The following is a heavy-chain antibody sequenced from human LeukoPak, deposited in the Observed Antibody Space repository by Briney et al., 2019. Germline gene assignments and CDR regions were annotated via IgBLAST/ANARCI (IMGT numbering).Heavy chain of an antibody. CDR3: AHRAQSVLLWFGESSNWFDP. CDR1: GFSLSTSGVG. Sequence: SGPTLVNPTQTLTLTCTFSGFSLSTSGVGVGWIRQPPGKALEWLALIYWNDDKRYSPSLKSRLTITKDTSKNQVVLTMTNMDPVDTATYYCAHRAQSVLLWFGESSNWFDPWGQGTLVTVSS. V-gene: IGHV2-5*01. CDR2: IYWNDDK. D-gene: IGHD3-10*01. J-gene: IGHJ5*02.